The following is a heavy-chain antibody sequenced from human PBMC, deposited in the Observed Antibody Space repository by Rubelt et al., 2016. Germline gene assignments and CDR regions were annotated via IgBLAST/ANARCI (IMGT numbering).Heavy chain of an antibody. J-gene: IGHJ4*02. V-gene: IGHV3-48*01. CDR1: S. Sequence: SLNWVRQAPGKGLEWVSYIGRSTRMLYADSVKGRFTISRDNSKNTLYLQMNSLRAEDTAVYYCARGPDTILDYVYYFDYWGQGTLVTVSS. D-gene: IGHD4-17*01. CDR2: IGRSTRM. CDR3: ARGPDTILDYVYYFDY.